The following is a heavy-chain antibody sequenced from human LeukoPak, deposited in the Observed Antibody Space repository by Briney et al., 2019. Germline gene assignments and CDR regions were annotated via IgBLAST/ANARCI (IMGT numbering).Heavy chain of an antibody. CDR2: ISSRSSYI. CDR1: GFTFCSYS. J-gene: IGHJ3*02. Sequence: GGSLRLSCAASGFTFCSYSMNWVRQAPGKGLEWVSSISSRSSYIYYADSVKGRFAISRDNAKDSLYLQMNGLRAEDTAVYYCARDSCELLLGAFDIWGQGTMVTVSS. V-gene: IGHV3-21*06. D-gene: IGHD1-26*01. CDR3: ARDSCELLLGAFDI.